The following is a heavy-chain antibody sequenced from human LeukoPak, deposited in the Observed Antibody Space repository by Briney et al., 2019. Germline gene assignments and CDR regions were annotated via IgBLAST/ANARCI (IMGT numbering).Heavy chain of an antibody. CDR1: GFTFSSYA. J-gene: IGHJ5*01. CDR2: ISGSGGTT. Sequence: PGGSLRLSCVASGFTFSSYAMSWVRQAPGKGPEWVSDISGSGGTTYYAESVKGRFTISRDNSKNTLYLQMNSLRAEDTALYYCAKSWQYNWFDSWGQGTLVTASS. D-gene: IGHD5-12*01. CDR3: AKSWQYNWFDS. V-gene: IGHV3-23*01.